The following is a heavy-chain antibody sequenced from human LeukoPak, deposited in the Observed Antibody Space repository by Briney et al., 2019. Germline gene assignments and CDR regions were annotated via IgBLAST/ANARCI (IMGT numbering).Heavy chain of an antibody. Sequence: PGGSVRLSCAASGFTFSSYGMHWVRQAPGKGLEWVAVIWYDGSNKYYADSVKGRFTISRDNSKNTLYLQMNSLRAEDTAVYYCAKTDSSGYILDYWGQGTLVTVSS. CDR1: GFTFSSYG. V-gene: IGHV3-33*08. CDR2: IWYDGSNK. CDR3: AKTDSSGYILDY. J-gene: IGHJ4*02. D-gene: IGHD3-22*01.